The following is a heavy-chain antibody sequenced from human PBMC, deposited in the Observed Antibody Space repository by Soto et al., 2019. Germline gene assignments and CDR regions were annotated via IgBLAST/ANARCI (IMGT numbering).Heavy chain of an antibody. CDR1: GFTFSSYE. CDR2: ISSSGSTI. V-gene: IGHV3-48*03. CDR3: ARVGVMRAQKASDI. Sequence: EVQLVESGEGLVQPGGSLRLSCAASGFTFSSYEMNWVRQAPGKGLEWVSYISSSGSTIYYADSVKGRFTIYRDNAKNSLYLQMNSLRAEDTAVYYCARVGVMRAQKASDIWVQGTMVTISS. J-gene: IGHJ3*02. D-gene: IGHD3-16*01.